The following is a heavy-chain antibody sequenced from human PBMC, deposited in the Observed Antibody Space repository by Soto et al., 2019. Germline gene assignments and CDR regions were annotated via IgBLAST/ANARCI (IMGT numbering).Heavy chain of an antibody. V-gene: IGHV4-30-4*01. Sequence: QVQLQESGPGLVKPSQTLSLTCTVSGGSISSGDYYWSWIRQPPGKGLEWIGYIYYSGSTYYNPSLKSRVTISVDTSKNQCSLKLSSVTAADTAVYYCARCSSSTSGYSYGIDVWGQGTTVTVSS. J-gene: IGHJ6*02. D-gene: IGHD6-6*01. CDR3: ARCSSSTSGYSYGIDV. CDR1: GGSISSGDYY. CDR2: IYYSGST.